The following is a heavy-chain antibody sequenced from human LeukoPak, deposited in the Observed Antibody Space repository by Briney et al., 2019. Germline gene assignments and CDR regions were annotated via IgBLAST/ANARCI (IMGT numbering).Heavy chain of an antibody. J-gene: IGHJ4*02. CDR1: GYTFTGYY. CDR2: INPNSGGT. Sequence: ASVKVSCKASGYTFTGYYMHWVRQAPGQGLEWMGWINPNSGGTNYAQKFQGRVTITRDTSISTAYMELSRLRSDDTAVYYCARGGYDYVWGSYRAPSYYFDYWGQGTLVTVSS. D-gene: IGHD3-16*02. CDR3: ARGGYDYVWGSYRAPSYYFDY. V-gene: IGHV1-2*02.